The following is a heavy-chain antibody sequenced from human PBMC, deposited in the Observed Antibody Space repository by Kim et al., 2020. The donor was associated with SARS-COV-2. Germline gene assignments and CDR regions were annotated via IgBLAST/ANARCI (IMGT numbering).Heavy chain of an antibody. V-gene: IGHV3-73*01. Sequence: GGSLRLSCAASGFIFTDSAMHWVRQASGKVLEWVGHIRSRTKNFATAYGPSVNGRFIISRDNSKNTAFLQMNNLKVEDTAVYYCTRQLTGTSHNWGRGTLVTVSS. CDR1: GFIFTDSA. J-gene: IGHJ4*02. CDR2: IRSRTKNFAT. D-gene: IGHD1-20*01. CDR3: TRQLTGTSHN.